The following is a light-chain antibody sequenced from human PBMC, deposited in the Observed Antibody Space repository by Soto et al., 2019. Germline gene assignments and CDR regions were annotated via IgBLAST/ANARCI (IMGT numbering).Light chain of an antibody. CDR2: WAS. V-gene: IGKV4-1*01. CDR3: QQYYSTPLS. J-gene: IGKJ4*01. Sequence: DIVMTQSPDSLAVSLGDRSTINCKSSQSVLYSSNNKNYLAWYQQKPGQPPKLLIYWASTRESGVPDRFSGSGSGPDFTVTISSLQAEDVAVYYCQQYYSTPLSFGGGTKVDI. CDR1: QSVLYSSNNKNY.